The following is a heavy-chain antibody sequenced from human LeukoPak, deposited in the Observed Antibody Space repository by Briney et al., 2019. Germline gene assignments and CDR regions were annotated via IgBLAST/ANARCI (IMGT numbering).Heavy chain of an antibody. D-gene: IGHD2-2*01. V-gene: IGHV4-34*01. CDR2: INHSGST. J-gene: IGHJ5*02. CDR3: ARGRSHWDIVAPAARFDP. Sequence: SETLSLTCAVYGGSFSGYYWSWIRQPPGKGLEWIGEINHSGSTNYNPSLKSRVTISVDTSKNQFSLKLSSVTATDTAVYYCARGRSHWDIVAPAARFDPWGQGTLVTVSS. CDR1: GGSFSGYY.